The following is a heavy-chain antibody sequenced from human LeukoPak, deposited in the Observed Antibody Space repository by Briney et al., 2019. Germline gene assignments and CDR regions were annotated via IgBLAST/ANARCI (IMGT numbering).Heavy chain of an antibody. Sequence: EESLKTSCTGSGYSFTNHWIGWVRQMPGKGLELMGTIYPGDSDTIYSPSFQGQVTISADKSISTAYLQWSSLQASDTAIYYCARLLVAVVPVTKSAGACAFDIWGQGTMVTVSS. CDR3: ARLLVAVVPVTKSAGACAFDI. CDR1: GYSFTNHW. D-gene: IGHD2-15*01. CDR2: IYPGDSDT. J-gene: IGHJ3*02. V-gene: IGHV5-51*01.